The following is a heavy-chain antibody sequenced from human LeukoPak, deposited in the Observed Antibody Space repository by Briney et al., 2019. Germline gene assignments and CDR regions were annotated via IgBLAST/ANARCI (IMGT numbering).Heavy chain of an antibody. D-gene: IGHD4-11*01. J-gene: IGHJ4*02. CDR1: GFTFDDYA. CDR2: ISWNSGSI. Sequence: GGSLRLSCAASGFTFDDYAMHWVRQAPGKGLEWVSGISWNSGSIGYADSVKGRFTISRDNAKNSLYLQMNSLRAEDTALYYCAKDIATVKLYYFDYWGQGTLVTVSS. V-gene: IGHV3-9*01. CDR3: AKDIATVKLYYFDY.